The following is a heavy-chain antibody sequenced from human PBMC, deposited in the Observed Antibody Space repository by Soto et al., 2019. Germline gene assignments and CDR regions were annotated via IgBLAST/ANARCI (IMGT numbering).Heavy chain of an antibody. Sequence: QVQLQESGPGLVKPSETLSLTCTVSGCSISSYYWSWIRQPPGKGLEWIGYIYYSWSTNYKPSLECRFIISVDASMDKFSLKLSSVTAACTAVYYGSRVWGGAFDIFGQGTMVTVSS. CDR1: GCSISSYY. V-gene: IGHV4-59*01. CDR3: SRVWGGAFDI. J-gene: IGHJ3*02. D-gene: IGHD3-10*01. CDR2: IYYSWST.